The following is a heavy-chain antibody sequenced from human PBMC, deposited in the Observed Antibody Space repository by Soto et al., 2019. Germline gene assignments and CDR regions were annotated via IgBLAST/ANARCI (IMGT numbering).Heavy chain of an antibody. CDR3: ARARRDCSSGGCYLYYFDY. V-gene: IGHV3-64*07. D-gene: IGHD1-26*01. CDR1: GFTFTTYG. Sequence: EVQLVESGGGLVQPGGSLRLSCAASGFTFTTYGIHWVRQTPGKGLEFVSSITSSGTSTYYADSVKGRFIISRDNSKNTVYLQMGSLSVEAVGVYYCARARRDCSSGGCYLYYFDYWGQGTLVTVSS. J-gene: IGHJ4*02. CDR2: ITSSGTST.